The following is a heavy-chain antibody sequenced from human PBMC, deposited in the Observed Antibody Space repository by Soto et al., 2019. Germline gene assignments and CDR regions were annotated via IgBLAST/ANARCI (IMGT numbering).Heavy chain of an antibody. J-gene: IGHJ5*02. CDR3: ARERSAAGTGWFDP. Sequence: QVQLVQSGAEVKKPGASVKVSCKASGYTFTSYDINWVRQATGQGLEWMGWMNPNSGNTGYAQKFQGRVTMTRNTSISTAYMELSSLRSEDTAVYFCARERSAAGTGWFDPWGQGNLVTVSS. V-gene: IGHV1-8*01. CDR2: MNPNSGNT. CDR1: GYTFTSYD. D-gene: IGHD6-13*01.